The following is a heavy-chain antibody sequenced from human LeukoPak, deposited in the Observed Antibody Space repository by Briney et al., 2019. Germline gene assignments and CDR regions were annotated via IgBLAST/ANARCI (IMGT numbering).Heavy chain of an antibody. Sequence: GGSLRLSCAASGFTFSSYEMNWVRQAPGKGLEWVSYISSSGSTIYYADSVKGRFTISRDNSKNTLYLQMNSLRAEDTAVYYCARVVGATTFAAFDIWGQGTMVTVSS. CDR2: ISSSGSTI. CDR1: GFTFSSYE. D-gene: IGHD1-26*01. V-gene: IGHV3-48*03. J-gene: IGHJ3*02. CDR3: ARVVGATTFAAFDI.